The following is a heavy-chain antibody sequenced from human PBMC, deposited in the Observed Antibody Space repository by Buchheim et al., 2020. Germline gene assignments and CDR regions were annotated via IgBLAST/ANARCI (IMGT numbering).Heavy chain of an antibody. V-gene: IGHV3-30*18. CDR2: ISYDGSNK. D-gene: IGHD2-2*01. Sequence: QVQLVESGGGVVQPGRSLRLSCAASGFTFSSYGMHWVRQAPGKGLEWVAVISYDGSNKYYADSVKGRFTISRDNSKTTMNRQMNSLRAEDTAVYYCAKDLSLVVVPAATYYYGMDVWGQGTT. CDR1: GFTFSSYG. CDR3: AKDLSLVVVPAATYYYGMDV. J-gene: IGHJ6*02.